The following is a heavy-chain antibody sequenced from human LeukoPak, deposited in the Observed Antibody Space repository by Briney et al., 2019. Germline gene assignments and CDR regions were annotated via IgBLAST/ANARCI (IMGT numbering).Heavy chain of an antibody. CDR3: VRRAVAENYFDN. Sequence: SETLSLTCAVSGGSISNHYWSWIRQPPGKGLEYIGYVYSSGSTNYNPSLKSRVTISVDTAKNQFSLKVSSVTAVDTAVYFCVRRAVAENYFDNWGQGILVTVSS. CDR2: VYSSGST. J-gene: IGHJ4*02. V-gene: IGHV4-59*08. CDR1: GGSISNHY. D-gene: IGHD6-19*01.